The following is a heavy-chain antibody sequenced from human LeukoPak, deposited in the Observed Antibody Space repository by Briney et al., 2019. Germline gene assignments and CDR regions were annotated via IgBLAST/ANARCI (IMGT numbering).Heavy chain of an antibody. Sequence: ASVKVSCKPSGYTFTSYGISWVRQAPGQGLEWMGWISAYNGNTNYAQKLQGRVTMTTDTSTSTAYMELRSLRSDDTAVYYCARELALYYYGSGSYVNNWFDPWGQGTLVTVSS. D-gene: IGHD3-10*01. CDR1: GYTFTSYG. V-gene: IGHV1-18*01. CDR2: ISAYNGNT. CDR3: ARELALYYYGSGSYVNNWFDP. J-gene: IGHJ5*02.